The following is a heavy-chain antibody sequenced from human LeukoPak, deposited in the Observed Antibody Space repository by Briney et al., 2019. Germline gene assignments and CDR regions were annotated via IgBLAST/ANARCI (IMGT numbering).Heavy chain of an antibody. J-gene: IGHJ5*02. V-gene: IGHV4-39*01. CDR2: IYYSGST. D-gene: IGHD2-21*01. Sequence: PSETLSLTCTVSGGSISSSSYYWGWIRQPPWKGLEWIGSIYYSGSTYYNPSLKSRVTISVDTSKNQFSLKLSSVTAADTAVYYCARGTVGDYLFGWFDPWGQGTLVTVSS. CDR3: ARGTVGDYLFGWFDP. CDR1: GGSISSSSYY.